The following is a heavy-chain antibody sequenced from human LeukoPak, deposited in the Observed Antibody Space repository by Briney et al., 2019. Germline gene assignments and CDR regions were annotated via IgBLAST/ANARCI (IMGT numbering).Heavy chain of an antibody. J-gene: IGHJ3*02. CDR1: GFTFSNYD. Sequence: GGSLRLSCAASGFTFSNYDMNWVRQAPGKGLEWVAFIRYDGSNKYYADSVKGRFTISRDNSKNTLYLQMNSLRAEDTAVYYCARDTPVIVGATGAFDIWGQGTMVTVSS. D-gene: IGHD1-26*01. CDR3: ARDTPVIVGATGAFDI. V-gene: IGHV3-30*02. CDR2: IRYDGSNK.